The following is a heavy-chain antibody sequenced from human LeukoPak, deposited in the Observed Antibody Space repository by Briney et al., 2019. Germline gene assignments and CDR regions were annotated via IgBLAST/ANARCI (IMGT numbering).Heavy chain of an antibody. CDR3: ARVPVWMARIFDAFDV. D-gene: IGHD5-24*01. V-gene: IGHV3-11*04. Sequence: GGSLRLSCAASGFTFSDYYMSWIRQAPGKGLEWVSYISSSGSTIYYADSVKGRFTISRDNAKNSLYLQMNSLRAEDTAVYYCARVPVWMARIFDAFDVWGKGTMVTVSS. J-gene: IGHJ3*01. CDR2: ISSSGSTI. CDR1: GFTFSDYY.